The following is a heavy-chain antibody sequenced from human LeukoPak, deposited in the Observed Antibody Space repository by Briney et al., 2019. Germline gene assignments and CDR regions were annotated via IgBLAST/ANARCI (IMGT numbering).Heavy chain of an antibody. CDR2: ISSTRAYI. V-gene: IGHV3-21*06. Sequence: GGSLRLSCAASGFAFSTYSMIWVRQAPGKGLEWVSSISSTRAYIYYADSLKGRFTISRDNAKNSLYLQTNSLRAEDTAVYYCARGGYSHGRYYYYMDVWGIGTAVTVSS. CDR3: ARGGYSHGRYYYYMDV. D-gene: IGHD5-18*01. J-gene: IGHJ6*03. CDR1: GFAFSTYS.